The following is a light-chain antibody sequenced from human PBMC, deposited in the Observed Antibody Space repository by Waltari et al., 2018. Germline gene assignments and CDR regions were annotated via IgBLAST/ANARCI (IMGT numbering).Light chain of an antibody. CDR1: SIGSRS. CDR2: YDS. V-gene: IGLV3-21*01. Sequence: SYVLTQPPSVSVAPGKAARITCGGNSIGSRSVHWYQQKPGEAPVLVIYYDSDRPTRIPGRVSGSKSGNSATLTISRVVAADAAAYCCQLWERGSDRVVFGGGTKLTVL. J-gene: IGLJ2*01. CDR3: QLWERGSDRVV.